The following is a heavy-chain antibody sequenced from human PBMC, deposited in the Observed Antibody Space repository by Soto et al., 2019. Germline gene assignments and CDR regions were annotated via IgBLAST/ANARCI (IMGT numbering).Heavy chain of an antibody. CDR1: GGSISSSSYY. CDR3: ARHKKVATVY. D-gene: IGHD5-12*01. Sequence: SETLSLTCTVSGGSISSSSYYWGWIRQPPGKGLEWIGSIYYSGSTYYNPSLKSRVTISVDTSKNQFSLKLSSVTAADTAVYYCARHKKVATVYWGQGTLVTVSS. CDR2: IYYSGST. J-gene: IGHJ4*02. V-gene: IGHV4-39*01.